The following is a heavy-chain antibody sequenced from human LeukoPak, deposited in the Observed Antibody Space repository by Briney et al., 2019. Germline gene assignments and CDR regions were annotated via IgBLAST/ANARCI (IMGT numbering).Heavy chain of an antibody. CDR2: ISAYNGNT. CDR1: GYTFTSYG. J-gene: IGHJ4*02. V-gene: IGHV1-18*01. D-gene: IGHD3-22*01. CDR3: ARGTNYDSSGYYAD. Sequence: ASVKVSCKASGYTFTSYGISWVRQAPGQGLEWMGWISAYNGNTNYARKLQGRVTMTTDTSTSTAYMELRSLRSDDTAVYYCARGTNYDSSGYYADWGQGTLVTVSS.